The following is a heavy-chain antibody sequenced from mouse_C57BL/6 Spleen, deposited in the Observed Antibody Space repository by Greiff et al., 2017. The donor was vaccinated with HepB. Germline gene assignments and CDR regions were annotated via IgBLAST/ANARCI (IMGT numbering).Heavy chain of an antibody. CDR3: ATWFAY. V-gene: IGHV1-76*01. Sequence: QVQLQQSGAELVRPGASVKLSCKASGYTFTDYYINWVKQRPGQGLEWIARIYPGSGNTYYNEKFKGKATLTAEKSSSTAYMQLSSLTSEDSAVYFCATWFAYWGQGTLVTVSA. CDR1: GYTFTDYY. CDR2: IYPGSGNT. J-gene: IGHJ3*01.